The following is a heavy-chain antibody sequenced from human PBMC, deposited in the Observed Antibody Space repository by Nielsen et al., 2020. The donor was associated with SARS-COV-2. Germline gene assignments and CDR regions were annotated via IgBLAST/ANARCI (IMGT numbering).Heavy chain of an antibody. Sequence: GESLKISCAASGFSFSSYGMHWVRQAPGKGLEWVATIWYDGSNKYYADSVKGRFTISRDNSKNTLYLQMNSLRAEDTAVYYCAKSVSGWRYYFDSWGQGTLVTVSS. CDR1: GFSFSSYG. CDR3: AKSVSGWRYYFDS. J-gene: IGHJ4*02. V-gene: IGHV3-33*06. CDR2: IWYDGSNK. D-gene: IGHD3-9*01.